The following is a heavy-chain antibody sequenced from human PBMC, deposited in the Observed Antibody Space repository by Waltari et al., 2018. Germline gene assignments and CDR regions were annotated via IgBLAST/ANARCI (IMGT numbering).Heavy chain of an antibody. Sequence: QVQLQESGPGLVKPSGTLSLTCAVSGGSISSSNWWIGEIYHSGSTNYNPSLKSRVTISVDKSKNQFSLKLSSVTAADTAVYYCARELVVVAAKETDYWGQGTLVTVSS. D-gene: IGHD2-15*01. V-gene: IGHV4-4*02. CDR3: ARELVVVAAKETDY. CDR2: IYHSGST. J-gene: IGHJ4*02. CDR1: GGSISSSNW.